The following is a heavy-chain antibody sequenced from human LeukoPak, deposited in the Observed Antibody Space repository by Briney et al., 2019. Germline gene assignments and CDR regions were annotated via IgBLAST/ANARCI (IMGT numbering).Heavy chain of an antibody. CDR3: ARGCLDNYYDSSGYILYNWFDP. CDR1: GYTFTSYY. J-gene: IGHJ5*02. Sequence: ASVKVSCKASGYTFTSYYMHWVRQAPGQGLEWMGIINPSGGSTSYAQKFQGRVTMTRDTSTSTVYMELSSLRSEDTAVYYCARGCLDNYYDSSGYILYNWFDPWGQGTLVTVSS. CDR2: INPSGGST. V-gene: IGHV1-46*01. D-gene: IGHD3-22*01.